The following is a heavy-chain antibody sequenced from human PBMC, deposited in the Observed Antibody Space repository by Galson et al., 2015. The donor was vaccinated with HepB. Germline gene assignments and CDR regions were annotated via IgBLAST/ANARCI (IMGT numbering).Heavy chain of an antibody. CDR1: GFTFSHYP. J-gene: IGHJ3*02. D-gene: IGHD1-26*01. CDR2: ISHDDNSI. V-gene: IGHV3-30*01. Sequence: SLRLSCAASGFTFSHYPMHWVRQAPGKGLEWVAVISHDDNSIKNADSVKGRFTISRDNSKNTLYLQMNSLRPEDTAVYYCARDQGHHLVGATDVFDIWGQGTLVTVSS. CDR3: ARDQGHHLVGATDVFDI.